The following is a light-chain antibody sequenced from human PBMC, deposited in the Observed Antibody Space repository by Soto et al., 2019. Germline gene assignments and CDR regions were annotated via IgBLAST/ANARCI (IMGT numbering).Light chain of an antibody. J-gene: IGKJ5*01. CDR3: QQCSNWPIT. CDR2: DVS. V-gene: IGKV3-11*01. Sequence: EIVLTQSPATLSLSPGERATLSCRASQSISNYFVWYQQKPGQAPRLLIYDVSNRATGIPARFSGSGSGTDFTLTIGILEPEDFAVYYCQQCSNWPITFGQGTRLEIK. CDR1: QSISNY.